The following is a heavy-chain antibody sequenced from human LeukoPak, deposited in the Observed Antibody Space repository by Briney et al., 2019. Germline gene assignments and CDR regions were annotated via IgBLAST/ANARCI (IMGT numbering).Heavy chain of an antibody. D-gene: IGHD6-13*01. J-gene: IGHJ4*02. CDR3: AKEADVHSSSWSFDY. Sequence: GDSLRLSCAASGFTFSSYAINWVRQPPGKGLEWVSAISASGGSTYYADSVKGRFTISRDNSKNTLYLQMNSLRAEDTAVYYCAKEADVHSSSWSFDYWGQGTLVTVSS. CDR2: ISASGGST. V-gene: IGHV3-23*01. CDR1: GFTFSSYA.